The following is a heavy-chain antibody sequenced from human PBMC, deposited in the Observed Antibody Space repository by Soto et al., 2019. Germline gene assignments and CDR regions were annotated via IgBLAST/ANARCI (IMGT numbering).Heavy chain of an antibody. CDR2: IYDSGST. D-gene: IGHD2-15*01. CDR1: GGSVSSGSHY. Sequence: QVQLQESGPGLVKPSETLSLSCSVSGGSVSSGSHYWSWIRQPPGKGLEWIGFIYDSGSTHYNPSLKSRVTISLNTSKNQFSLKLSSVTAADTAVYYWAGRSGEGWFDPWGQGTLVTVSS. J-gene: IGHJ5*02. V-gene: IGHV4-61*01. CDR3: AGRSGEGWFDP.